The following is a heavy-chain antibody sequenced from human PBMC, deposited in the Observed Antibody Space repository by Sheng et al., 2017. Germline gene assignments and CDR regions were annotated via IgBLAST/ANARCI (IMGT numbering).Heavy chain of an antibody. J-gene: IGHJ4*02. CDR2: ISSSGSTI. CDR3: ARCTRQLVAFDY. Sequence: EVQLVESGGGLVQPGGSLRLSCAASGFTFSSYEMNWVRQAPGKGLEWVSYISSSGSTIYYADSVKGRFTISRDNAKNSLYLQMNSLRAEDTAVYYCARCTRQLVAFDYWGQGTLVTVSS. D-gene: IGHD6-13*01. V-gene: IGHV3-48*03. CDR1: GFTFSSYE.